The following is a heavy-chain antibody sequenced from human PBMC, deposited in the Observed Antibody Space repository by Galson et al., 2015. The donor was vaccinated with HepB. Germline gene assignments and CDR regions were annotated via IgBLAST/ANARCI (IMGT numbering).Heavy chain of an antibody. CDR1: GGSFSGYY. Sequence: SETLSLTCAVYGGSFSGYYWSWIRQPPGKGLEWIGEINHSGSTNYNPSLKSRVTISIDTSKNQFSLKLSSVTAADTAVYYCARVRAQPFGDYYYYYGMDVWGQGTTVTVSS. CDR3: ARVRAQPFGDYYYYYGMDV. D-gene: IGHD3-16*01. J-gene: IGHJ6*02. V-gene: IGHV4-34*01. CDR2: INHSGST.